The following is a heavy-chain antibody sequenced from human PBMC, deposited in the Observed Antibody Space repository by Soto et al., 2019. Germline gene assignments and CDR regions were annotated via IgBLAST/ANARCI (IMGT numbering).Heavy chain of an antibody. CDR3: ARGYCSSTSCRASYYYGMDV. V-gene: IGHV1-46*01. CDR1: GYIFTGYF. J-gene: IGHJ6*02. CDR2: INPSGGST. Sequence: ASVKVSCKASGYIFTGYFIQWLRQAPGQGLEWMGIINPSGGSTSYAQKFQGRVTMTRDTSTSTVYMELSSLRSEDTAVYYCARGYCSSTSCRASYYYGMDVWGQGTTVTVSS. D-gene: IGHD2-2*01.